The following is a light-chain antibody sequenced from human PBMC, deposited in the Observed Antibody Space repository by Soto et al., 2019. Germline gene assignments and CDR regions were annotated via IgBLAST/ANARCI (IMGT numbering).Light chain of an antibody. CDR2: GAS. CDR3: QQYGSSPQRT. J-gene: IGKJ1*01. V-gene: IGKV3-20*01. CDR1: QSVSSSY. Sequence: EIVLTQSPGTLSLSPGERATLSRRASQSVSSSYLAWYQQKPGQAPRLLIYGASSRATGIPDRFSGSGSGTDFTLTISRLEPEDFAVYYCQQYGSSPQRTFGQGTKVEIK.